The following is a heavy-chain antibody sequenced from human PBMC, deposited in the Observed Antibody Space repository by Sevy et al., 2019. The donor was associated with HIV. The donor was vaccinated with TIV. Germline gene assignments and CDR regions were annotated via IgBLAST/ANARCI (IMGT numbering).Heavy chain of an antibody. CDR3: TTGVRGVPAYYYGMDI. Sequence: GGSLRLSCAASGFPFTNAWVNWVRQAPGRGLEWVGRIRSKTAGGTVDYAAAVKGRCTISRYDSKNTLYLQMKSLETEDTAVYYCTTGVRGVPAYYYGMDIWGQGTTVTVSS. CDR2: IRSKTAGGTV. D-gene: IGHD3-10*01. CDR1: GFPFTNAW. J-gene: IGHJ6*02. V-gene: IGHV3-15*07.